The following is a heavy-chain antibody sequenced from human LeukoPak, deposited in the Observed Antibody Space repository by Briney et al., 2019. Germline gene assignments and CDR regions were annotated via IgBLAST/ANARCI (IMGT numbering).Heavy chain of an antibody. Sequence: SETLSLTCTVSGGSISSYYWSWIRQPPGKGLEWIGYIHYSGSTNYNPSLKSRVTISVDTSKNQFSLKLSSVTAADTAVYYCARAILSGYPDSWGQGALVIVSS. J-gene: IGHJ4*02. D-gene: IGHD3-3*01. CDR2: IHYSGST. CDR3: ARAILSGYPDS. CDR1: GGSISSYY. V-gene: IGHV4-59*01.